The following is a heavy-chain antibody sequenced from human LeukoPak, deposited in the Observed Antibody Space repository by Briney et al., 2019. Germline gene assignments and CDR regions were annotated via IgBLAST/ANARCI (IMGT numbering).Heavy chain of an antibody. J-gene: IGHJ4*02. CDR2: ISYDGSNK. V-gene: IGHV3-30*03. CDR1: GFTFSSYG. CDR3: SSDGGKNFDH. Sequence: GRSLRLSCAASGFTFSSYGMHWVRQAPGKGLEWVAVISYDGSNKYYADSVKGRFTISRDNSKNTLYLQMNSLRAEDTAVYYCSSDGGKNFDHWGQGTLVTVSS. D-gene: IGHD4-23*01.